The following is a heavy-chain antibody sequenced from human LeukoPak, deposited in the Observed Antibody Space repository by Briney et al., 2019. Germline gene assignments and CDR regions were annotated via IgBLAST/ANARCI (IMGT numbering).Heavy chain of an antibody. CDR3: ARWSWNPFHNFDY. V-gene: IGHV4-34*01. D-gene: IGHD1-1*01. CDR2: INHSGST. CDR1: GGSFSVYY. J-gene: IGHJ4*02. Sequence: PSETLSLTCAVYGGSFSVYYWSWIRQPPGKGLEWIGEINHSGSTNYNPSLKSRVTISVDTSKNQFSLKLSSVTAADTAVYYCARWSWNPFHNFDYWGQGTLVTVSS.